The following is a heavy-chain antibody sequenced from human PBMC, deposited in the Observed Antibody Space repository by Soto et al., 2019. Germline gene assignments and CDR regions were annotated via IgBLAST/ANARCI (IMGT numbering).Heavy chain of an antibody. J-gene: IGHJ6*02. CDR1: GFTFDDYA. CDR2: ISGDVGST. D-gene: IGHD6-6*01. V-gene: IGHV3-43*02. CDR3: AISGLVLKRCYYGMDV. Sequence: GGSLRLSCAASGFTFDDYAMHWVRQAPGKGLEWVSLISGDVGSTYYADSVKGRFTISRDNSKNSLYLQMNSLRTEDTALYYGAISGLVLKRCYYGMDVWGQGTTVTVSS.